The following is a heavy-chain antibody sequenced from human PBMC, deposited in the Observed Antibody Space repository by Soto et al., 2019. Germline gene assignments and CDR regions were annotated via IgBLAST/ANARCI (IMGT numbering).Heavy chain of an antibody. CDR1: GYTFSSYG. D-gene: IGHD4-17*01. J-gene: IGHJ4*02. V-gene: IGHV1-18*01. CDR3: ATGTTVETGSY. Sequence: QVQLVQSGAEVKKPGASVKVSCKASGYTFSSYGINWVRQAPGQGLEWMGWISAYNGNTNYAQKLQGKVTMTTDTSTSTDYMELRSLRSDDTAVYYCATGTTVETGSYWGQGTLVTVSS. CDR2: ISAYNGNT.